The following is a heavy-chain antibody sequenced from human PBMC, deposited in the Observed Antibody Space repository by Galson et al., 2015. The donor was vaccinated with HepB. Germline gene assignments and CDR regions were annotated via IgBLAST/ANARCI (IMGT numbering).Heavy chain of an antibody. J-gene: IGHJ4*02. Sequence: ISGDSISSNSAAWNWIRQSPSRGLEWLGRTYYRSKWYNDYAVSVKSRITINPDTSKNQFSLQLNSVTPEDTAVYYCARGAGSSGYYYDYWGQGTLVTVSS. CDR2: TYYRSKWYN. CDR1: GDSISSNSAA. D-gene: IGHD3-22*01. V-gene: IGHV6-1*01. CDR3: ARGAGSSGYYYDY.